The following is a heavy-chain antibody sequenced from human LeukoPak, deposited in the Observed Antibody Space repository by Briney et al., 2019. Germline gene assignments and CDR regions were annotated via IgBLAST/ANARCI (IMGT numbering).Heavy chain of an antibody. V-gene: IGHV4-59*08. D-gene: IGHD2-2*02. CDR3: ARRVVPAAIRNSDFDY. CDR1: GGSISSYY. CDR2: IYYSGST. Sequence: SETLSLTCTVSGGSISSYYWSWIRQPPGKGLEWIGYIYYSGSTNYNPSLKSRVTISVDTSKNQFSLKLSSVTAADTAVYYCARRVVPAAIRNSDFDYWGQGTLVTVSS. J-gene: IGHJ4*02.